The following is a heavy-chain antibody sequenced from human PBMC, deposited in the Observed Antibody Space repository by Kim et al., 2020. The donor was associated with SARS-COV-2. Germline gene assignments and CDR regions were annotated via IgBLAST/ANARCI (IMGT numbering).Heavy chain of an antibody. D-gene: IGHD6-13*01. V-gene: IGHV1-69*04. CDR2: IIPILGIA. CDR3: ARDGAAPDGGNYYYYGMDV. Sequence: SVKVSCKASGGTFSSYAISWVRQAPGQGLEWMGRIIPILGIANYAQKFQGRVTITADKSTSTAYMELSSLRSEDTAVYYCARDGAAPDGGNYYYYGMDVWGQRTTVTVSS. J-gene: IGHJ6*02. CDR1: GGTFSSYA.